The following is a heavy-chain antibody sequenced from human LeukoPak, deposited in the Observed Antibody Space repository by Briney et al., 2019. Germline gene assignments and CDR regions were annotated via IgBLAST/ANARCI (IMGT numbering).Heavy chain of an antibody. CDR2: IYYSGST. CDR1: GGSISSSSYY. Sequence: PSETLSLTCTVSGGSISSSSYYWVWIRQPPGKGLEWIGSIYYSGSTYYNPSLKSRVTISVDTSKNQFSLKLSSVTAADTAVYYCSSTYTSNWNFDYWGQGTLVTVSS. V-gene: IGHV4-39*01. CDR3: SSTYTSNWNFDY. J-gene: IGHJ4*02. D-gene: IGHD1-1*01.